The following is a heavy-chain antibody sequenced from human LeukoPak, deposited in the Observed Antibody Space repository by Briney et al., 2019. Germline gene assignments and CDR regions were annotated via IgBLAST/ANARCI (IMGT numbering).Heavy chain of an antibody. V-gene: IGHV1-3*01. Sequence: ASVKVSCKASGYTFTGYYVHWVRQAPGQRLEWMGWINAGNGNTKYSQKFQGRVTITRDTSASTAYMELSSLRSEDTAVYYCARGPKDGAFDIWGQGTMVTVSS. CDR3: ARGPKDGAFDI. J-gene: IGHJ3*02. CDR1: GYTFTGYY. CDR2: INAGNGNT.